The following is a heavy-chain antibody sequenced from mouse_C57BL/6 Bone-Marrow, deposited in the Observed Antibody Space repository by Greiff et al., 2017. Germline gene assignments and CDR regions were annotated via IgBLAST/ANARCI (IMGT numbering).Heavy chain of an antibody. CDR2: INPGSGGT. CDR3: ANDGYYGYFDV. J-gene: IGHJ1*03. Sequence: QVQLKQSGAELVRPGTSVKVSCKASGYAFTNYLIEWVKQRPGQGLEWIGVINPGSGGTNYNEKFKGKATLTADKSSSTAYMQLSSLTSEDSAVYFCANDGYYGYFDVWGTGTTVTVSS. CDR1: GYAFTNYL. V-gene: IGHV1-54*01. D-gene: IGHD2-3*01.